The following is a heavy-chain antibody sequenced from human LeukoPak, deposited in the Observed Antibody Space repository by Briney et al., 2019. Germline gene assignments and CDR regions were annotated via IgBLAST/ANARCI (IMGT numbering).Heavy chain of an antibody. J-gene: IGHJ3*02. D-gene: IGHD1-26*01. CDR1: GYSISSGYY. V-gene: IGHV4-38-2*01. Sequence: PSETLSLTCAVSGYSISSGYYWGWIRQPPGKGLEWIGSIYHSGSTYYNPSLKSRVTISVDTSKNQFSLKLSSVTAADTAVYYCARAVGAAFDIWGQGTMVTVSS. CDR2: IYHSGST. CDR3: ARAVGAAFDI.